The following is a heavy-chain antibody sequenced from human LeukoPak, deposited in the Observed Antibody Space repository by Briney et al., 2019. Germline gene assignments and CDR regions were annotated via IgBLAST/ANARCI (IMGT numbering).Heavy chain of an antibody. CDR1: GYTFTGYY. Sequence: ASVKVSCKASGYTFTGYYMHWVRQAPGQGLEWMGWINPNSGGTNYAQKFQGWVTMTRDTSISTAYMELSRLRSDDTAVYYCARDLRGYSSGYLDYWGQGTLVTVSS. CDR2: INPNSGGT. CDR3: ARDLRGYSSGYLDY. V-gene: IGHV1-2*04. J-gene: IGHJ4*02. D-gene: IGHD3-22*01.